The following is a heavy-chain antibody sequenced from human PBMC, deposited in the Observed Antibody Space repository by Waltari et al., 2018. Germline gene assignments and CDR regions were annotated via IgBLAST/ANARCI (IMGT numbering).Heavy chain of an antibody. Sequence: EVQLVESGGGLVKPGGSLRLSCAASGFTFSSYSMNWVRQAPGKGLEWVSSISSSSSYRYYADSVKGRFTISRDNAKNSLYLQMNSLRAEDTAVYYCARIHDYGDYDKPPYWGQGTLVTVSS. D-gene: IGHD4-17*01. CDR3: ARIHDYGDYDKPPY. CDR2: ISSSSSYR. CDR1: GFTFSSYS. J-gene: IGHJ4*02. V-gene: IGHV3-21*01.